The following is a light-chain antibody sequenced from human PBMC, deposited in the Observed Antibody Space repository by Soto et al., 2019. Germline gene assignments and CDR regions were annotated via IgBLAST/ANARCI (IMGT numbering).Light chain of an antibody. J-gene: IGKJ1*01. V-gene: IGKV3-15*01. Sequence: EIVMTQSPATLSVSPGERATLSCRASQRVASYLAWYQQKPGQAPRLLIYAASTMATGIPARFSGRGSGTEFTLTISSLQSEDFAVYYCQQYNRWPPWTFGQGTKVDIK. CDR2: AAS. CDR1: QRVASY. CDR3: QQYNRWPPWT.